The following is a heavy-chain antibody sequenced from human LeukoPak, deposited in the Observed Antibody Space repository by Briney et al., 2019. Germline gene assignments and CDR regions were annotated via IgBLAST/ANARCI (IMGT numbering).Heavy chain of an antibody. D-gene: IGHD2-2*01. V-gene: IGHV4-34*01. CDR3: ARQASGYCSSTSCHYRWFDP. CDR1: GGSFSGYY. Sequence: SETLSLTCAVYGGSFSGYYWSWIRQPPGKGLEWIGEINHSGSTNYNPSLKSRVTISVDTSKNQFSLKLSSVTAADTAVYYCARQASGYCSSTSCHYRWFDPWGQGTLVTVSS. CDR2: INHSGST. J-gene: IGHJ5*02.